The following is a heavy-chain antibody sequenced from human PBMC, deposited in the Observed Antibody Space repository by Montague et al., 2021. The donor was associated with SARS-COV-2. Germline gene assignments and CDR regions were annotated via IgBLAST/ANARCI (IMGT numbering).Heavy chain of an antibody. CDR3: ARVLVVTYYGMVV. CDR2: ISSSGSTI. D-gene: IGHD3-22*01. Sequence: SLRLSCAASGFTFSSYEMNWVRQAPGKGLEWVSYISSSGSTIYYADSVKGRFTINRDNAKNSLYLQMNSLRAEDTAVYYCARVLVVTYYGMVVWGQGTTVTVSS. CDR1: GFTFSSYE. J-gene: IGHJ6*02. V-gene: IGHV3-48*03.